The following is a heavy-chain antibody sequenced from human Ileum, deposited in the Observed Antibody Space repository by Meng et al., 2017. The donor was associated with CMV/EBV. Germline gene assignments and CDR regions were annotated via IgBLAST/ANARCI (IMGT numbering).Heavy chain of an antibody. V-gene: IGHV3-23*03. CDR1: GFTFNTFT. D-gene: IGHD6-25*01. Sequence: GESLKISCAASGFTFNTFTMPWVRQAPGKGLEWVALIYSGGSSRSYADSVKGRFSIPRDNSRTTLSLQINSLRAEDTAIYYCVRGDIAAAKEGMDYWGQGTLVTVSS. CDR2: IYSGGSSR. CDR3: VRGDIAAAKEGMDY. J-gene: IGHJ4*02.